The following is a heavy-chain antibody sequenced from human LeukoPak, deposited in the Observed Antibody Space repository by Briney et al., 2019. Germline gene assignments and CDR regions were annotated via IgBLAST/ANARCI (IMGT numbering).Heavy chain of an antibody. J-gene: IGHJ6*04. Sequence: SETQSLTCTVSGGSFNSGSYYWSWIPQPPGKGLEWLRYSYYNGSTNYNPSLKSRVTISVDTSKNQFSLKLSSVTAAAAAVYYCALVPGGYDPYYYGMDVWGKGTTVTVSS. CDR1: GGSFNSGSYY. CDR3: ALVPGGYDPYYYGMDV. V-gene: IGHV4-61*01. D-gene: IGHD5-12*01. CDR2: SYYNGST.